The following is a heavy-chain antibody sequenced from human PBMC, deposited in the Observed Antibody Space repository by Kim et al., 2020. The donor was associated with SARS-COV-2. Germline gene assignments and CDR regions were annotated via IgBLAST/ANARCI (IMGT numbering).Heavy chain of an antibody. J-gene: IGHJ6*02. V-gene: IGHV4-4*02. CDR3: ARVTSSVLFGYYYYGMDV. D-gene: IGHD3-10*01. CDR1: GGSISSSNW. Sequence: SETLSLTCAVSGGSISSSNWWSWVRQPPGKGLEWIGEIYHSGSTNYNPSLKSRVTISVDKSKNQFSLKLSSVTAADTAVYYCARVTSSVLFGYYYYGMDVWGQGTTVTVSS. CDR2: IYHSGST.